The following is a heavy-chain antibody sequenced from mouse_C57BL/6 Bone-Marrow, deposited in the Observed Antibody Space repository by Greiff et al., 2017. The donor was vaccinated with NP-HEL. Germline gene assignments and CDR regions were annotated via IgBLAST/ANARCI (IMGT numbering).Heavy chain of an antibody. CDR2: INYDGSST. V-gene: IGHV5-16*01. CDR1: GFTFSDYY. D-gene: IGHD2-4*01. CDR3: ARAIYYDYLYYFDY. Sequence: EVKLVESEGGLVQPGSSMKLSCTASGFTFSDYYMAWVRQVPEKGLEWVANINYDGSSTYYLDSLKSRFIISRDNAKNILYPQMSSLKSEDTATYYCARAIYYDYLYYFDYWGQGTTLTVSS. J-gene: IGHJ2*01.